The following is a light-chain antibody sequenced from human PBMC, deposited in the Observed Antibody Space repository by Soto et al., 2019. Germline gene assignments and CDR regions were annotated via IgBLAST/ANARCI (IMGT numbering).Light chain of an antibody. V-gene: IGKV1-33*01. CDR1: QDINNY. CDR3: QQYEDLPLT. CDR2: DAS. Sequence: DIQLTQSPSSLSASVGDRVTITCQASQDINNYLNWYQQKPGKATKLLIFDASSVETGVPSRFSGSGSGTHFTFTISSLEPEDIATDHCQQYEDLPLTFGGGTMVELK. J-gene: IGKJ4*01.